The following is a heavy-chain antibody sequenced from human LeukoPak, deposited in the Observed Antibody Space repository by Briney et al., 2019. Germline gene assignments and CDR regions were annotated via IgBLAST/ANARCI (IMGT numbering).Heavy chain of an antibody. V-gene: IGHV3-21*01. Sequence: NPGGSLRLSCAASGFSFSSHYMNWVRQAPGKGLEWVSSISSSGGYIYSADSVMGRFTISRDNAKNSVYLHMNSLRAEDTAVYYCARTYNGSSHFDYWGQGTLVTVSS. CDR3: ARTYNGSSHFDY. CDR2: ISSSGGYI. CDR1: GFSFSSHY. J-gene: IGHJ4*02. D-gene: IGHD1-26*01.